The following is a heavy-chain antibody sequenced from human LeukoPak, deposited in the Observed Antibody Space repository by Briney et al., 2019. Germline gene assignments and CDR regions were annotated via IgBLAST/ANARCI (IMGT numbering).Heavy chain of an antibody. V-gene: IGHV3-30*18. D-gene: IGHD6-13*01. J-gene: IGHJ4*02. Sequence: GRSLRLSCAASGFTFSYYGLHWVRQAPGKGLEWVTLISHDGSNKDYADSVKGRFTISRDNSKNTLYLQMNSLRAEDTAVYYCVKDSSSSWFGGDSKWGQGTLVTVSS. CDR3: VKDSSSSWFGGDSK. CDR2: ISHDGSNK. CDR1: GFTFSYYG.